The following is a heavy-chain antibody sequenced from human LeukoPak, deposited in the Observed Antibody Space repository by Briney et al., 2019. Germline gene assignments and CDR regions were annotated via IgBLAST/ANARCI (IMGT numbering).Heavy chain of an antibody. J-gene: IGHJ5*02. Sequence: SVKVSCKASGGTFSSYAISWVRQAPGQGLEWMGGIIPIFGTANYAQKFQGRVTITADTSTSTAYMELSSLRSEDTAVYYCARDAVTNGSAGLFDPWGQGTLVTVSS. CDR1: GGTFSSYA. V-gene: IGHV1-69*06. CDR3: ARDAVTNGSAGLFDP. CDR2: IIPIFGTA. D-gene: IGHD4-11*01.